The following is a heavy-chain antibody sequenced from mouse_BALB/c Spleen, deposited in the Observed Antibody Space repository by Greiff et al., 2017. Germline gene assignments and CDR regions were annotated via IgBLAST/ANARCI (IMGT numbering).Heavy chain of an antibody. D-gene: IGHD2-2*01. V-gene: IGHV5-6-5*01. J-gene: IGHJ1*01. CDR3: ARVYGYDWYFDV. CDR2: ISSGGST. CDR1: GFTFSSYA. Sequence: EVKVVESGGGLVKPGGSLKLSCAASGFTFSSYAMSWVRQTPEKRLEWVASISSGGSTYYPDSVKGRFTISRDNARNILYLQMSSLRSEDTAMYYCARVYGYDWYFDVWGAGTTVTVSS.